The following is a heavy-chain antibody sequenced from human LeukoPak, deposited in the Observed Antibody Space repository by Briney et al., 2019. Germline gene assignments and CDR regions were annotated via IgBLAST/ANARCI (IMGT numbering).Heavy chain of an antibody. V-gene: IGHV5-51*01. J-gene: IGHJ4*02. CDR1: GYAFTNYW. D-gene: IGHD5-18*01. CDR3: ARLIPGYSLFDV. CDR2: IYPSDYDT. Sequence: GESLQISCKGSGYAFTNYWIGWVRQMPRKGLEWMGSIYPSDYDTKYSPSFQGQVTISADKSITTAYLQWSSLKASDSAMYYCARLIPGYSLFDVWGQGTLVTVSS.